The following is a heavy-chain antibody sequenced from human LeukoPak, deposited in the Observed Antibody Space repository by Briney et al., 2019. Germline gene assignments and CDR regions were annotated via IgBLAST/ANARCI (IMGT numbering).Heavy chain of an antibody. Sequence: PGGSLRLSCAASGFTFSSYAMSWVRQAPGKGLEWVSAISGSGGSTYYADSVKGRFTISRDNSKNTLYLQMNSLRAEDTAVYYCAKFYYYDSSGYNCYYYGMDVWGQGTTVTVSS. J-gene: IGHJ6*02. V-gene: IGHV3-23*01. D-gene: IGHD3-22*01. CDR1: GFTFSSYA. CDR2: ISGSGGST. CDR3: AKFYYYDSSGYNCYYYGMDV.